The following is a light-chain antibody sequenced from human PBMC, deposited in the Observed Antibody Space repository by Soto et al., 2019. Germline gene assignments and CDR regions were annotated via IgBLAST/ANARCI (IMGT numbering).Light chain of an antibody. J-gene: IGKJ2*01. CDR3: QHRSNWPRT. Sequence: EIVLTQSPATLSLSPGDTATLSCRASQSVSRYLAWYQQKPGQAPRLLIYDASNRATGIPARFSGSGSGTDFTLTIGRLEPEDFAVYYCQHRSNWPRTFGQGTKVEIK. V-gene: IGKV3-11*01. CDR2: DAS. CDR1: QSVSRY.